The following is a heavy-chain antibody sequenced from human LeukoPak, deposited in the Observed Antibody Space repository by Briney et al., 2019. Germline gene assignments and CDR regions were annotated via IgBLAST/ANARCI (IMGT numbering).Heavy chain of an antibody. D-gene: IGHD7-27*01. J-gene: IGHJ3*02. Sequence: GGSLRLSCSASGFTFSSYAMHWVRQAPGKGLEWVAVISYDGSNKYYADSVKGRFTISRDNSKNTLYLQMNSLRAEDTAVYYCARPVPGDEDAFDIWGQGTMVTVSS. CDR1: GFTFSSYA. V-gene: IGHV3-30-3*01. CDR2: ISYDGSNK. CDR3: ARPVPGDEDAFDI.